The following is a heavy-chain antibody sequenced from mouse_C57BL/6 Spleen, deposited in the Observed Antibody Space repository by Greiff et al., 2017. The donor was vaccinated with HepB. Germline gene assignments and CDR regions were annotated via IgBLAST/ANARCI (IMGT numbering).Heavy chain of an antibody. V-gene: IGHV5-17*01. CDR3: ASPDYYGSSYEAWFAY. D-gene: IGHD1-1*01. Sequence: EVQVVESGGGLVKPGGSLKLSCAASGFTFSDYGMHWVRQAPEKGLEWVAYISSGSSTIYYADTVKGRFTISRDNAKNTLFLQMTSLRSEDTAMYYCASPDYYGSSYEAWFAYWGQGTLVTVSA. CDR1: GFTFSDYG. CDR2: ISSGSSTI. J-gene: IGHJ3*01.